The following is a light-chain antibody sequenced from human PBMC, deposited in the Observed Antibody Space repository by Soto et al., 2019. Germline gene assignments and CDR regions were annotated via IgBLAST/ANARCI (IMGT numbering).Light chain of an antibody. CDR2: DVN. J-gene: IGLJ3*02. V-gene: IGLV2-11*01. CDR3: CSYAGSHTPWV. CDR1: SSDVGGYNY. Sequence: QSVLTQPRSVSGSPGQSVTISCTGTSSDVGGYNYVSWYQQHPGKAPKLMIYDVNKWPSGVPDRFSGSKSGNTASLTISGLQAEDEADYHCCSYAGSHTPWVFGGGTKLTVL.